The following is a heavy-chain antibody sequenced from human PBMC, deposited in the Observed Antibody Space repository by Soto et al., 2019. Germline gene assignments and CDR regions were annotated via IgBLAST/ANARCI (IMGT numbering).Heavy chain of an antibody. V-gene: IGHV1-24*01. CDR3: ATVTIAVAGGLYFDY. CDR2: FDPEDGET. J-gene: IGHJ4*02. CDR1: GYTLTELS. Sequence: GASLKVSCKVSGYTLTELSMHWVRQAPGKGLEWMGGFDPEDGETIYAQKFQGRVTMTEDTSTDTAYMELSSLRSEDTAVYYCATVTIAVAGGLYFDYWGQGTLVTVSS. D-gene: IGHD6-19*01.